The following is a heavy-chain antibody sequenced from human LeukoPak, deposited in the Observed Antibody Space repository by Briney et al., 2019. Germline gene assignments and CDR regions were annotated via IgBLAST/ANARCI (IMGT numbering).Heavy chain of an antibody. CDR3: ARDSYSSGWYQDY. J-gene: IGHJ4*02. Sequence: GGXLRLSCAASGFTFSSNYMSWVRQAPGKGVEGVSVIYSGGSTYYSDSVKGRFTISRDNCKNTRYLQMNSLRAEDTAVYYCARDSYSSGWYQDYWGQGTLVTVSS. D-gene: IGHD6-19*01. CDR2: IYSGGST. V-gene: IGHV3-53*01. CDR1: GFTFSSNY.